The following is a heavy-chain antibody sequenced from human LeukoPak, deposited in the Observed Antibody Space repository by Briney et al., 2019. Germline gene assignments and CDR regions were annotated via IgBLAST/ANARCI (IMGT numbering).Heavy chain of an antibody. D-gene: IGHD4-23*01. Sequence: SETLSLTCTVSGGSISSSSYYWGWIRQPPGKGLEWIGSIYYSGSTYYNPSLKSRVTISVDTSKNQFSLKLSSVTAADTALYYCARGHMGGNPATDWGQGNLVTVSS. CDR2: IYYSGST. CDR1: GGSISSSSYY. V-gene: IGHV4-39*01. CDR3: ARGHMGGNPATD. J-gene: IGHJ4*02.